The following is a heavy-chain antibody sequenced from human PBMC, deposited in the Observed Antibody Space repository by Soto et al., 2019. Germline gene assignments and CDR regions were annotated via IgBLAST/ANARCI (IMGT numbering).Heavy chain of an antibody. CDR1: GFTFSAYG. J-gene: IGHJ4*02. D-gene: IGHD2-15*01. CDR3: ANGNGGSLDC. Sequence: QVQLVESGGGVVQPGRSLRLSCAASGFTFSAYGMHWVRQAPGKGLEWVAVISSDGSIKYYADSVKGRFTISRDNSKNTLDRQMNSLRADDTAVYYCANGNGGSLDCWGQGTLVTVSS. CDR2: ISSDGSIK. V-gene: IGHV3-30*18.